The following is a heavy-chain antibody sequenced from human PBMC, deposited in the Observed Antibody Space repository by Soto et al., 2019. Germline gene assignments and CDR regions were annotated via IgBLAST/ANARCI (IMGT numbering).Heavy chain of an antibody. CDR3: ARTYYYDSSGYSTCFDY. CDR2: IYYSGST. CDR1: GGSISSSSYY. D-gene: IGHD3-22*01. Sequence: SETLSLTCTVSGGSISSSSYYWGWIRQPPGKGLEWIGSIYYSGSTYYNPSLKSRVTISVDTSKNQFSLKLSSVTAADTAVYYCARTYYYDSSGYSTCFDYWGQGTLVTVSS. J-gene: IGHJ4*02. V-gene: IGHV4-39*01.